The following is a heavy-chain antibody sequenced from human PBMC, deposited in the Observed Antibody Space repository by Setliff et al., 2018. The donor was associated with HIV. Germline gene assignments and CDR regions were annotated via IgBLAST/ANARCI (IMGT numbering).Heavy chain of an antibody. CDR3: ARDYLHVFDI. CDR1: GYTFTDYY. Sequence: ASVKVSCKASGYTFTDYYIHWVRQAPGQGLEWMGWINSASGGTNYAQNFHGRVTVTRDTSINTAYVELNSLKSDDTAVYYCARDYLHVFDIWGQGTMVTVSS. CDR2: INSASGGT. J-gene: IGHJ3*02. V-gene: IGHV1-2*02.